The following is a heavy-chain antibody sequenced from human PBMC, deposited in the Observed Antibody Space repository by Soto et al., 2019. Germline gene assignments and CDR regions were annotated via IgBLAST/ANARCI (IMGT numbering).Heavy chain of an antibody. CDR2: ISYDGSLQ. J-gene: IGHJ4*02. D-gene: IGHD5-18*01. CDR1: GFAFSSYG. Sequence: QAQLVESGGGVVQPGRSLRLSCAASGFAFSSYGMHWVRQAPGTGLEWVAVISYDGSLQHYADSVKGRFTISRDNSKNMVLLQMSSLRAEYTAVYYCVSDRGYGHASGPYSLGQGTLVSVSS. V-gene: IGHV3-30*03. CDR3: VSDRGYGHASGPYS.